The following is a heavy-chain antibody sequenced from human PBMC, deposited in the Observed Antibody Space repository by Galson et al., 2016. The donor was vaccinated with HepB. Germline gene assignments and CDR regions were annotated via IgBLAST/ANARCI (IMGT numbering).Heavy chain of an antibody. Sequence: SETLSLTCNVSGGSISSYFWSWIRQPPGKGLEWIGSIYKTGTTNYSPSLNSRVTLSVDTSKNQFSLNLISVTAADTAVYYCARGVTGTPYFDFWGPGALVTVSS. CDR3: ARGVTGTPYFDF. V-gene: IGHV4-59*01. J-gene: IGHJ4*02. D-gene: IGHD2-21*02. CDR1: GGSISSYF. CDR2: IYKTGTT.